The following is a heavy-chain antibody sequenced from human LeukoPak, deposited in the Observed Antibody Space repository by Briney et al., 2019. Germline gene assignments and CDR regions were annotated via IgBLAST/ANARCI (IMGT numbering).Heavy chain of an antibody. Sequence: SETLSLTCTVSGGSINSYYWSWIRQPPGKGLEWIGCIYYSGSTNYNPSLKSRVTISVDTPKNQFSLKLSSVTAADTAVYYCARGRLGSYLPQGYGMDVWGQGTTVTVSS. CDR2: IYYSGST. V-gene: IGHV4-59*08. CDR3: ARGRLGSYLPQGYGMDV. CDR1: GGSINSYY. D-gene: IGHD1-26*01. J-gene: IGHJ6*02.